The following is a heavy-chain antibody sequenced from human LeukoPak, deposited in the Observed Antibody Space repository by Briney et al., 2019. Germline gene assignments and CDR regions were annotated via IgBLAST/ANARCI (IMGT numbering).Heavy chain of an antibody. CDR3: ARDLPYCSGGSCST. CDR2: IYYSGST. D-gene: IGHD2-15*01. V-gene: IGHV4-59*01. CDR1: GGSICSYY. Sequence: PSETLSLTCTVSGGSICSYYWSWIPQPPGKGLKCIGYIYYSGSTNYNPSLKSRVTISVDTSKNQFSLKLSSATAADTAVYYCARDLPYCSGGSCSTWGQGTLVTVSS. J-gene: IGHJ5*02.